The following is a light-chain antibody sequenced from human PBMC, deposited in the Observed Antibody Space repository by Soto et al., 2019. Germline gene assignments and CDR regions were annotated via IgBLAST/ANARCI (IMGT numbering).Light chain of an antibody. Sequence: QSVLTQPASVSGSPGQSITISCTGTSSDIGGFNFVSWYQHHPGKAPKLLIYEVSDQASGVSTRFSGSKSGTTAPLTISGRQAEDDAHYYCSSYSSTTSFFVFGTGTKITVL. J-gene: IGLJ1*01. CDR3: SSYSSTTSFFV. CDR2: EVS. V-gene: IGLV2-14*01. CDR1: SSDIGGFNF.